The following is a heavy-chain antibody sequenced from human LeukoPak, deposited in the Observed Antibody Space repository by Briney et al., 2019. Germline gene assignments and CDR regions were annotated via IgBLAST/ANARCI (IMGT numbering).Heavy chain of an antibody. J-gene: IGHJ6*03. CDR3: ARDCSGGSCYPYYYYYMDV. CDR2: ISSSGSTI. D-gene: IGHD2-15*01. CDR1: GFTFSSYE. V-gene: IGHV3-48*03. Sequence: GGSLRLSCAASGFTFSSYEMNWVRQAPGKGLERVSYISSSGSTIYYADSVKGRFTISRDNAKNSLYLQMNSLRAEDTAVYYCARDCSGGSCYPYYYYYMDVWGKGTTVTVSS.